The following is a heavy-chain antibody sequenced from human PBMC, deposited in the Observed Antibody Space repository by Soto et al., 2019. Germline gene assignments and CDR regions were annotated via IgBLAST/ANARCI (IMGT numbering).Heavy chain of an antibody. CDR1: GFKFSNSA. Sequence: EVQLLESGGGLVQPGGSLSLSCAASGFKFSNSAMTWVRQAPGKGLECVSSISGSGGSTYYADSVKGRFTISRDNSTNTLYLQMNIVGAEDTAVYYCTTAPVVWGSSWYFDLWGRGTLLTVSS. V-gene: IGHV3-23*01. CDR2: ISGSGGST. D-gene: IGHD7-27*01. J-gene: IGHJ2*01. CDR3: TTAPVVWGSSWYFDL.